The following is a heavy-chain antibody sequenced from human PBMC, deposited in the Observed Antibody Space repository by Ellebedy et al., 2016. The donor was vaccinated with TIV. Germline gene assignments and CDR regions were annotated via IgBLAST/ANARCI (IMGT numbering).Heavy chain of an antibody. Sequence: SETLSLXCAVSGGSISSSNWWSWVRQPPGKGLEWIGEIYHSGSTNYNPSLKSRVTISVDTSKNQFSLKLSSVTAADTAVYYCARSRHYDSSGYPDYWGQGTLVTVSS. V-gene: IGHV4-4*02. CDR1: GGSISSSNW. CDR3: ARSRHYDSSGYPDY. J-gene: IGHJ4*02. CDR2: IYHSGST. D-gene: IGHD3-22*01.